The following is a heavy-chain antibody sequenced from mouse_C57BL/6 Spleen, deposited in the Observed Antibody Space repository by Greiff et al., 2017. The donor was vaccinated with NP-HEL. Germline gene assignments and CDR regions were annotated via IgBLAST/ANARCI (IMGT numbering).Heavy chain of an antibody. D-gene: IGHD1-1*01. CDR3: AREGSTQREPC. V-gene: IGHV1-81*01. CDR2: IYPRSGNT. CDR1: GYTFTSYG. Sequence: QVQLQQSGAELARPGASVMLSCKASGYTFTSYGISWVKQRTGQGLEWIGEIYPRSGNTYYNEKFKGKATLTADKSSSTAYMELRSLTSEDSAVYFCAREGSTQREPCWGQGTLVTVSA. J-gene: IGHJ3*01.